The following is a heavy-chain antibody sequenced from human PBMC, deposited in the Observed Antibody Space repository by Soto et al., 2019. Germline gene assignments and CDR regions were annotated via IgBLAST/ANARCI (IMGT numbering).Heavy chain of an antibody. V-gene: IGHV4-39*01. D-gene: IGHD3-9*01. Sequence: SETLSLTCTVSGGSISSSSYYWGWIRQPPGKGLEWIGSIYYSGSTYYNPSLKSRVTISVDTSKNQFSLKLSSVTAADTAVYYCATDDILTDYWGQGTLVTVSS. CDR1: GGSISSSSYY. J-gene: IGHJ4*02. CDR3: ATDDILTDY. CDR2: IYYSGST.